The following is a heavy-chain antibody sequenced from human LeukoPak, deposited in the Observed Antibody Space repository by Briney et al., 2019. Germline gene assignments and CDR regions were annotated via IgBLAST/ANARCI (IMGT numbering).Heavy chain of an antibody. J-gene: IGHJ4*02. CDR2: ISYDGSNK. CDR3: AKRKFDY. V-gene: IGHV3-30*18. Sequence: AGRSLRLSCAASGFTFSSYGMHWVRRAPGKGLEWVAVISYDGSNKYYADSVRGRFTISRDNSKNTLYLQMNSLRAEDTAVYYCAKRKFDYWGQGTLVTVSS. CDR1: GFTFSSYG.